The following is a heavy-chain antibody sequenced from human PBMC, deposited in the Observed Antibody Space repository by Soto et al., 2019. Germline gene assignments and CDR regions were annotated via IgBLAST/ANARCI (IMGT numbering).Heavy chain of an antibody. CDR3: ARDLESSNFGGVTFLFDY. D-gene: IGHD3-16*01. CDR2: INPNSGGT. CDR1: GYTFTGYY. V-gene: IGHV1-2*02. Sequence: ASVKVSCKASGYTFTGYYMHWVRQAPGQGLEWMGWINPNSGGTNYAQKFQGRVTMTRDTSISTAYMELSRLRSDDTAVYYCARDLESSNFGGVTFLFDYWGQGTLVTVSS. J-gene: IGHJ4*02.